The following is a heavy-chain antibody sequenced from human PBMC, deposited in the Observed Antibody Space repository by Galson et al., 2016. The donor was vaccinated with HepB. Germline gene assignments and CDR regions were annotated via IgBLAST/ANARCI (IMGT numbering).Heavy chain of an antibody. Sequence: SLRLSCAASGFTFSDYYMNWIRQAPGRGLEWVSYISSSGSTIYYADSVKGRFTISRDNAKNSLYLQMNSLRAKDTAVYYCARVRCSSGCKLPFYWGQGTLVTVSS. CDR1: GFTFSDYY. J-gene: IGHJ4*02. D-gene: IGHD6-19*01. CDR3: ARVRCSSGCKLPFY. V-gene: IGHV3-11*04. CDR2: ISSSGSTI.